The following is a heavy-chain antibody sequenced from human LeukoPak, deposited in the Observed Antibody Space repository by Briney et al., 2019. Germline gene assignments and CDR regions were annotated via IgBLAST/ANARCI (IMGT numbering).Heavy chain of an antibody. Sequence: SETLSLTCAVYGGSFSDYYWTWIRQPPGKGLEWIGEINHRGSTNYNPSLKSRVTMSVDTSKNQFSLKLSSVTAADTAVYYCARAASYDILTGYPTYYFDYWGQGTLVTVSS. CDR2: INHRGST. CDR1: GGSFSDYY. V-gene: IGHV4-34*01. CDR3: ARAASYDILTGYPTYYFDY. J-gene: IGHJ4*02. D-gene: IGHD3-9*01.